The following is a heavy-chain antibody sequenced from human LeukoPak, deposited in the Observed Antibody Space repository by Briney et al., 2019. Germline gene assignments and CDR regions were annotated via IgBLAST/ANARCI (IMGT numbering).Heavy chain of an antibody. Sequence: SETLSLTCSVSNGSISSSTYYWGWIRQPPGKGLEWIGSIYFSGSTHYNPSLRSRLTLSVDTSRNQFSLELNSVTAADTAVYYCARDGGSYYDYYYLDVWGKGTTVTVSS. V-gene: IGHV4-39*07. CDR1: NGSISSSTYY. CDR3: ARDGGSYYDYYYLDV. J-gene: IGHJ6*03. CDR2: IYFSGST. D-gene: IGHD1-26*01.